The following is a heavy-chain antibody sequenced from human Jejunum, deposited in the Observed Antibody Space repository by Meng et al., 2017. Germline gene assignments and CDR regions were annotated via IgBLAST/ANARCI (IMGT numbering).Heavy chain of an antibody. V-gene: IGHV4-38-2*01. J-gene: IGHJ6*02. CDR3: ARGGGSYGSRMDV. D-gene: IGHD1-26*01. CDR1: GYSISSGYS. CDR2: IYHSGTT. Sequence: SETLSLTCAVSGYSISSGYSWGWIRQPPGKGLEWIGNIYHSGTTYYNPSLKSRVTVSRDTSNNHFSLKLSSVTAADTAVYYCARGGGSYGSRMDVWGQGTTVTVSS.